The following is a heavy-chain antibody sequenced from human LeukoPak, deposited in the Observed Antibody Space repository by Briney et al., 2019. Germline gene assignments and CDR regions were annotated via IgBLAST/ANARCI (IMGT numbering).Heavy chain of an antibody. CDR1: GGSFSGYY. Sequence: PSETLSLTCAVYGGSFSGYYWSWIRQPPGKGLEWIGEINHSGSTNYNPSLKSRVTISVDTSKNQFSLKLSSVTAADTAVYYCARIGHCSSTSCYTTDVWGQGTTVTVSS. D-gene: IGHD2-2*02. J-gene: IGHJ6*02. CDR2: INHSGST. CDR3: ARIGHCSSTSCYTTDV. V-gene: IGHV4-34*01.